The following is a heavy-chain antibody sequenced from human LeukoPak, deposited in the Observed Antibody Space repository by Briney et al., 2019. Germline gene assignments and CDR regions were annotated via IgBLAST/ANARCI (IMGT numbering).Heavy chain of an antibody. J-gene: IGHJ6*02. CDR2: IWYDGSNK. D-gene: IGHD5-24*01. CDR1: GFTFSSFG. CDR3: ARRRDGYNFYYYYGMDV. Sequence: GGSLRLSCAASGFTFSSFGMHWVRQAPGKGLEWVAVIWYDGSNKYYADSVKGRFTISKDNSKNTLSLQMNSLRAEDTAVYYYARRRDGYNFYYYYGMDVWGQGTTVTVSS. V-gene: IGHV3-33*01.